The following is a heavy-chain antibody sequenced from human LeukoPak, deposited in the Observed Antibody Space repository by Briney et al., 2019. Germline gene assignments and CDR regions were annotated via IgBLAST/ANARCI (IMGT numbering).Heavy chain of an antibody. CDR3: ARDGDYVWGSYRTPGDY. Sequence: AASVKVSCKASGCTFTGYYMHWVRQAPGQGLEWMGWINANSGGTNYAQKFQGRGTSTRATTISTAYMELSRLRSDDTAVYYCARDGDYVWGSYRTPGDYWGQGTLVTVSS. CDR1: GCTFTGYY. CDR2: INANSGGT. D-gene: IGHD3-16*02. J-gene: IGHJ4*02. V-gene: IGHV1-2*01.